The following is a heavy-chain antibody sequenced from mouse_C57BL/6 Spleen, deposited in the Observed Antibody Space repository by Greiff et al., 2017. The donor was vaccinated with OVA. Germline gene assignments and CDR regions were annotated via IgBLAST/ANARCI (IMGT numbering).Heavy chain of an antibody. CDR1: GFSFNTYS. D-gene: IGHD2-3*01. Sequence: EVQRVESGGGLVQPQGSLQLSCAASGFSFNTYSLTWVRQAPGTGLEWVARIRSKSNNYATYYADSVKDRFTISRDDSESMLYLQMNNLKTEDTAMYCCVRQIDGYSYAMDYWGQGTSVTVSS. CDR3: VRQIDGYSYAMDY. J-gene: IGHJ4*01. V-gene: IGHV10-1*01. CDR2: IRSKSNNYAT.